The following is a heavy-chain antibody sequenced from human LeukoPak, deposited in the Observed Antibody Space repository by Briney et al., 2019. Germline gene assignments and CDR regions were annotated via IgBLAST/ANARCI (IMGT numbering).Heavy chain of an antibody. CDR2: FDPEDGET. CDR1: GYTLTELS. CDR3: ARDRGYCSSTSCYSPNWFDP. D-gene: IGHD2-2*01. Sequence: GASVKVSCKVSGYTLTELSMHWVRQAPGKGLEWMGGFDPEDGETIYAQKFQGRVTMTEDTSTDTAYMELSSLRSDDTAVYYCARDRGYCSSTSCYSPNWFDPWGQGTLVTVSS. V-gene: IGHV1-24*01. J-gene: IGHJ5*02.